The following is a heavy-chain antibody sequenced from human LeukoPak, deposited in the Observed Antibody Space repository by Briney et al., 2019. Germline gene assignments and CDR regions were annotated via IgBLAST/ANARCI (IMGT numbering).Heavy chain of an antibody. D-gene: IGHD3-16*01. V-gene: IGHV1-69*05. CDR1: GCTFSSYA. Sequence: SVKVSCKASGCTFSSYAISWVRQAPGQGLEWMGGSIPIFGTANYAQKFQGRVTMTRDTSISTAYMELIRLRSDDTAVYYCATIMITFGGVRHWGQGTLVTVSS. CDR3: ATIMITFGGVRH. J-gene: IGHJ4*02. CDR2: SIPIFGTA.